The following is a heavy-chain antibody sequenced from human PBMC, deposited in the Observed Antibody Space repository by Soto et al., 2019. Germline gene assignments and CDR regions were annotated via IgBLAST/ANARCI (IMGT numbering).Heavy chain of an antibody. CDR1: GYSFTSYY. CDR3: ARDKPLTYYDFWSGPYYYYGMDV. J-gene: IGHJ6*02. V-gene: IGHV1-46*01. CDR2: INPSGGST. D-gene: IGHD3-3*01. Sequence: EASVRVSCKASGYSFTSYYMHWVRQAPGQGLEWMGIINPSGGSTSYAQKFQGRVTMTRDTSTSTVYMELSSLRSEDTAVYYCARDKPLTYYDFWSGPYYYYGMDVWGQGTTVTVSS.